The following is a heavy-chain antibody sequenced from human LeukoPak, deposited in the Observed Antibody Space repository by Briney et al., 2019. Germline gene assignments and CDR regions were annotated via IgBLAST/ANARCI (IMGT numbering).Heavy chain of an antibody. Sequence: SQTLSLTCTVSGGSISSGSYYWSWIRQPAGKGLEWIGYIYYSRSTNYNPSLKSRVTISVDTSKNQFSLKLSSVTAADTAVYYCARDKNWTDYWGQGTLVTVSS. V-gene: IGHV4-61*10. CDR1: GGSISSGSYY. CDR2: IYYSRST. J-gene: IGHJ4*02. D-gene: IGHD1-1*01. CDR3: ARDKNWTDY.